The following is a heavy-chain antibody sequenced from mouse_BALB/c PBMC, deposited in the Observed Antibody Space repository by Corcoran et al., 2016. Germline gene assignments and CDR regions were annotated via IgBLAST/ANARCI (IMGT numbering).Heavy chain of an antibody. J-gene: IGHJ1*01. V-gene: IGHV14-3*02. D-gene: IGHD4-1*01. Sequence: EVQLQQSGAELVKPGASVKLSCTASGFNIKDTYMHWVKQRPEQGLEWIGRIDPANGNTKYDPKFQGKATITADTSSNTAYLQLSSLTSEDTAVYYCASWDGYFDVWGAGTTVTVSS. CDR1: GFNIKDTY. CDR2: IDPANGNT. CDR3: ASWDGYFDV.